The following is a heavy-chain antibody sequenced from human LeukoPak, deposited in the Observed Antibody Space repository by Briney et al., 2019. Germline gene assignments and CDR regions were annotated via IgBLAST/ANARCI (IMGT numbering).Heavy chain of an antibody. V-gene: IGHV3-48*03. D-gene: IGHD1-26*01. Sequence: GGSLRLSCAASGFTFSSYEMNWVRQAPGKGLEWVSYISSSGSTIYYADSVKGRFTISRDNAKNSLSLQMNSLRAEDTAVYYCARDGSYFHLFDYWGQGTLVTVSS. J-gene: IGHJ4*02. CDR1: GFTFSSYE. CDR2: ISSSGSTI. CDR3: ARDGSYFHLFDY.